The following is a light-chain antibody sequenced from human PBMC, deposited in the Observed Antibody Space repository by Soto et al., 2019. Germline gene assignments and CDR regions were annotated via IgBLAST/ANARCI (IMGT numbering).Light chain of an antibody. Sequence: DIQITQSTPSRSESVGDGVSITCRASQSIRSYLNWYQQKAWKAPKLLIYAASTLQSGPQSRFSGSGSGTDFTLTISSLKPEDSETYFCQQSYSSWKFGNGTK. CDR1: QSIRSY. V-gene: IGKV1-39*01. J-gene: IGKJ1*01. CDR2: AAS. CDR3: QQSYSSWK.